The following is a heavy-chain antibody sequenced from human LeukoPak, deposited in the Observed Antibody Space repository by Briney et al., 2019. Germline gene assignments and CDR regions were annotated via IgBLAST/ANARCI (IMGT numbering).Heavy chain of an antibody. CDR2: IYTSGST. CDR1: GGSISSGSYY. V-gene: IGHV4-61*02. J-gene: IGHJ5*02. CDR3: ARDRAGRTGDNWFDP. D-gene: IGHD1/OR15-1a*01. Sequence: PSETLSLTCTVSGGSISSGSYYWSWIRQPAGKGLEWIGRIYTSGSTNYNPSLKSRVTISVDTSKNQFSLKLSSVTAADTAVYYCARDRAGRTGDNWFDPWGQGTLVTVSS.